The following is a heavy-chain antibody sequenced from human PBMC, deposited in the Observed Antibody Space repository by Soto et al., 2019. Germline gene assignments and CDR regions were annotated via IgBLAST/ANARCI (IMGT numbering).Heavy chain of an antibody. V-gene: IGHV1-2*02. CDR1: GYTFTAYY. Sequence: QEQLVQSGAEVKKPGASVVVSCKASGYTFTAYYFHWVRQAPGQGLEWMGWINPNGGDTNYAQKFQGRVTMTRDTSISTAYVELSSLRSDDTAVYYCATVPAAALKEDYWGQGTLVTVSS. CDR2: INPNGGDT. D-gene: IGHD6-13*01. J-gene: IGHJ4*02. CDR3: ATVPAAALKEDY.